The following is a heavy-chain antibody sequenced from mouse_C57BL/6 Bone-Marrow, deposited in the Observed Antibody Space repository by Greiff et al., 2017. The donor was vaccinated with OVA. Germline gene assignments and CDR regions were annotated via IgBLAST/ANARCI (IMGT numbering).Heavy chain of an antibody. J-gene: IGHJ3*01. CDR3: ARDILITTGFAY. V-gene: IGHV1-18*01. CDR2: INPNNGGT. CDR1: GYTFTDYN. D-gene: IGHD1-1*01. Sequence: EVQLQESGPELVKPGASVKIPCKASGYTFTDYNMDWVKQSHGKSLEWIGDINPNNGGTIYNQKFKGKATLTVDKSSSTAYMELRSLTSEDTAVYYCARDILITTGFAYWGQGTLVTVSA.